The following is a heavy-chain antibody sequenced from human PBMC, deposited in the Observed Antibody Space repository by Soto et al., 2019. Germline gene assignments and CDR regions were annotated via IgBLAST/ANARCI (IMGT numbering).Heavy chain of an antibody. D-gene: IGHD1-26*01. CDR2: IYYSGST. J-gene: IGHJ5*02. CDR3: ARHSEVGATIFPFDP. CDR1: GGSISSSSYY. Sequence: SETLSLTCTVSGGSISSSSYYWGWIRQPPGKGLEWIGSIYYSGSTYYNPSLKSRVTISVDTSKNQFSLKLSSVTAADTAVYYCARHSEVGATIFPFDPWGQGTLVTVSS. V-gene: IGHV4-39*01.